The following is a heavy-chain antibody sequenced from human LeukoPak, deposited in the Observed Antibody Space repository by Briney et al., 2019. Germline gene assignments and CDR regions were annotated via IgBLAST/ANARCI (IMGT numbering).Heavy chain of an antibody. Sequence: SETLSLTCTVSGGSISSGSYYWSWIRQPAGKGLEWIGRIYTSGSTNYNPSLKSRVTISVDTSKNQFSLKLSSVTAADTAVYYCAREGDGRGYYYDSSGPYYYYYYMDVWGKGTTVTVSS. CDR2: IYTSGST. CDR1: GGSISSGSYY. V-gene: IGHV4-61*02. CDR3: AREGDGRGYYYDSSGPYYYYYYMDV. J-gene: IGHJ6*03. D-gene: IGHD3-22*01.